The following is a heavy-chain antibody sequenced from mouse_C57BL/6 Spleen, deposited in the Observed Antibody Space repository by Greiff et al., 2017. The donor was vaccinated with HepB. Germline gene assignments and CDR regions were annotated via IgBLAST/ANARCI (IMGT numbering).Heavy chain of an antibody. CDR2: IDPSDSYT. CDR1: GYTFTSYW. V-gene: IGHV1-50*01. J-gene: IGHJ3*01. CDR3: AREWSKEAY. D-gene: IGHD2-5*01. Sequence: QVQLQQPGAELVKPGASVKLSCKASGYTFTSYWMQWVKQRPGQGLEWIGEIDPSDSYTNYNQKFKGKATLTVDTSSSTAYMQLSSLTAEDSAVYYGAREWSKEAYWGQGTLVTVSA.